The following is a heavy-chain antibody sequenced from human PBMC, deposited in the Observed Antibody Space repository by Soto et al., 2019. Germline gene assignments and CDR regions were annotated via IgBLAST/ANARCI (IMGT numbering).Heavy chain of an antibody. V-gene: IGHV3-66*01. CDR2: FYSGGTT. Sequence: EVQLVESGGGLVQPGGSLRLSCAASGFTVSTYYMNWVLQAPGEGLECVSVFYSGGTTYYADSVRCRFTITRDNSKRRLFLQINSLRAEDTAVYYCAIERSVSSDLDSWGQRTLVTVSS. CDR1: GFTVSTYY. CDR3: AIERSVSSDLDS. J-gene: IGHJ4*02. D-gene: IGHD4-17*01.